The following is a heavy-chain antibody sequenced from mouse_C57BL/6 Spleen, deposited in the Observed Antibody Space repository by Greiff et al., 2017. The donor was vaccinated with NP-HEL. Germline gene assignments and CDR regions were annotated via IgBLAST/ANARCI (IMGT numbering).Heavy chain of an antibody. V-gene: IGHV1-55*01. J-gene: IGHJ3*01. D-gene: IGHD1-1*01. Sequence: QVQLQQSGAELVKPGASVKMSCKASGYTFTSYWITWVKQRPGQGLEWIGDIYPGSGSTNYNEKFKSKATLTVDTSSSTAYMQLSSLTSEDSAVYYCARSYYGRNQAWFAYWGQGTLVTVSA. CDR3: ARSYYGRNQAWFAY. CDR1: GYTFTSYW. CDR2: IYPGSGST.